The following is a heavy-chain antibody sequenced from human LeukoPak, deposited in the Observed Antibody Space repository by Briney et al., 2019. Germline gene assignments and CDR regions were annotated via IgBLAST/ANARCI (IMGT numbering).Heavy chain of an antibody. V-gene: IGHV4-39*01. Sequence: SETLSLTCTVSGGSISSSSYYWGWIRQPPGKGLEWIGSIYYSGSTYYNPSLKCRVTISVDTSKNHFSLELSSVTAADTAVYFCASVLGAFDIWGQGTMCTVSS. J-gene: IGHJ3*02. CDR2: IYYSGST. CDR1: GGSISSSSYY. CDR3: ASVLGAFDI. D-gene: IGHD2/OR15-2a*01.